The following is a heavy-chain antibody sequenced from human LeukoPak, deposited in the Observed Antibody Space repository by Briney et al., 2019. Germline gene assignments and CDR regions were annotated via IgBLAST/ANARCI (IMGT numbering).Heavy chain of an antibody. CDR3: ATSEEQQLVLEPYWFDP. J-gene: IGHJ5*02. CDR2: IIPIFGTA. Sequence: SVKVSCKASGGTFSSYAISWVRQAPGQGLEWMGGIIPIFGTANNAQKFQGRVTITADESTSTAYMELSSLRSEDTAVYYCATSEEQQLVLEPYWFDPWGQGTLVTVSS. CDR1: GGTFSSYA. V-gene: IGHV1-69*13. D-gene: IGHD6-13*01.